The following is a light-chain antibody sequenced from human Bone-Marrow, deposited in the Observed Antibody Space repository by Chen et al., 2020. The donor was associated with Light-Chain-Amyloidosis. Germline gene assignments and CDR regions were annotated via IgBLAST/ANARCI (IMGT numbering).Light chain of an antibody. CDR3: QVWDRSSDRPV. CDR2: DDI. CDR1: NIGSTS. Sequence: SYVLTQPSSVSVAPGQTATLACGGNNIGSTSVHWYQQTPGQAPVLVVNDDIARPSGVPERVAGSNSGKTATLTISRVEAGDEADDYGQVWDRSSDRPVFGGGTKLTVL. J-gene: IGLJ3*02. V-gene: IGLV3-21*02.